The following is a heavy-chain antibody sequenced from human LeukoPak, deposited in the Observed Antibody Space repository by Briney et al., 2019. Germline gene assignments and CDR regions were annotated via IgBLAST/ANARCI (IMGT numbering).Heavy chain of an antibody. Sequence: SETLSLTCTVSGGSTTNYHWSWIRQPPGQGLEWIGYIYYSGNTNCNPTLKSRVTISVDTSNNQFSLNLSSVTAADTAVYYCARGPTRYYFDYWGQGTLVTVSS. CDR2: IYYSGNT. CDR3: ARGPTRYYFDY. V-gene: IGHV4-59*01. J-gene: IGHJ4*02. CDR1: GGSTTNYH.